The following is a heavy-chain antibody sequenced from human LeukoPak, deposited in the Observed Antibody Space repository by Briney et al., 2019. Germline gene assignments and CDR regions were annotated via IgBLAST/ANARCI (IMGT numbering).Heavy chain of an antibody. Sequence: GGSLRLSCAASGFTFSIYTMNWVRQAPGKGLEWVSCISSGSNYIYYADSVKGRFTISRDNAKNSLYLQMNSLRVEDTAVYYCARGDSSAWFEGADNWFDPWGQGTLVTVSS. V-gene: IGHV3-21*01. CDR2: ISSGSNYI. J-gene: IGHJ5*02. D-gene: IGHD6-19*01. CDR1: GFTFSIYT. CDR3: ARGDSSAWFEGADNWFDP.